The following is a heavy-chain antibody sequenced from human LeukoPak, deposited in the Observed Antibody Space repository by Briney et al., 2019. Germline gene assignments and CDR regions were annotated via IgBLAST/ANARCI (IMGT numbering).Heavy chain of an antibody. CDR1: GFTFSNAW. CDR3: TTEWAREIIYDTY. Sequence: PGGSLRLSCAASGFTFSNAWMSWVRQAPGKGLEWVGRIKSKTDGGTTDYAAPVKGRFTISRDDSKNTLYLQMNSLKTEDTAVYYCTTEWAREIIYDTYWGQGTLVTVSS. J-gene: IGHJ4*02. D-gene: IGHD3-22*01. V-gene: IGHV3-15*01. CDR2: IKSKTDGGTT.